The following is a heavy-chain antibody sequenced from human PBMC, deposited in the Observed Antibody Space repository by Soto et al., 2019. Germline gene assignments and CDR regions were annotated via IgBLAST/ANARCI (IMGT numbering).Heavy chain of an antibody. V-gene: IGHV3-33*01. CDR1: GFTFSSHG. CDR2: IWYDGSTK. J-gene: IGHJ4*02. D-gene: IGHD3-16*01. CDR3: ARWGPDKVLDY. Sequence: QVQLVESGGGVVQPGRSLRVSCAASGFTFSSHGMHWVRQAPGKGLEWVAVIWYDGSTKYYGESVKGRFIISTDNSKNTVDLQMTSLRAEDTAIYYCARWGPDKVLDYWGQGTLVTVSS.